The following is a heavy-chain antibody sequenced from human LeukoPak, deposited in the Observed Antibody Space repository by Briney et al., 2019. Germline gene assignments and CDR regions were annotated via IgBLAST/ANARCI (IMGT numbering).Heavy chain of an antibody. CDR1: GGSISSSSYY. V-gene: IGHV4-39*01. CDR3: ARTYYDFWSGSGAI. CDR2: IYYSGST. J-gene: IGHJ3*02. D-gene: IGHD3-3*01. Sequence: PSETLSLTCTVSGGSISSSSYYWGWIRQPPGKGLEWIGSIYYSGSTYYNPSLKSRDTISVDTSKNQFSLKLSSVTAADTAVYYCARTYYDFWSGSGAIWGQGTMVTVSS.